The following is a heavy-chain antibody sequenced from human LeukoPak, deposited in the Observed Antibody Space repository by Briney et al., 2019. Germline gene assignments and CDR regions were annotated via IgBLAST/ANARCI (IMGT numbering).Heavy chain of an antibody. CDR3: ARGYCGGDCYSSDAFDI. CDR2: IYPGDSDT. J-gene: IGHJ3*02. CDR1: GYSFTSYW. V-gene: IGHV5-51*01. D-gene: IGHD2-21*02. Sequence: GESLQISCKGSGYSFTSYWIGWVRQMPGKGLEWMGIIYPGDSDTRYSPPFQGQVTISADKSISTAYLQWSSLKASDTAMYYCARGYCGGDCYSSDAFDIWGQGTMVTVSS.